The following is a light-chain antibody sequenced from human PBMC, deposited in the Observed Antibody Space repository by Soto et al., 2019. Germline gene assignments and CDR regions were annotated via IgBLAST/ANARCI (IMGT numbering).Light chain of an antibody. Sequence: QLVLTQPPSASASLGASVKLTCTLSSGHSSYAIAWHQKQPEQGPRYLMDLNNDGSHTKGDGIPDRFSGSSSGAERYLIISCLQSEDEADYYCQTWGTGFQVFGGGTKVTVL. CDR1: SGHSSYA. CDR2: LNNDGSH. J-gene: IGLJ2*01. V-gene: IGLV4-69*01. CDR3: QTWGTGFQV.